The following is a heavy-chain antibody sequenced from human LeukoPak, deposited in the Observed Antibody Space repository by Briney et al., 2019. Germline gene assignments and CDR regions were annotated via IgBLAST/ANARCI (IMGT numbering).Heavy chain of an antibody. Sequence: ASVKVSCKASGYTFTGYYMHWVRQAPGQGLEWMGWINPNSGGTKYAQKFQGRVTMTRDTSISTAYMELSRLRSDDTAVYYCVRRVDSSGLFDYWGQGTLVTVSS. CDR2: INPNSGGT. D-gene: IGHD3-22*01. CDR3: VRRVDSSGLFDY. J-gene: IGHJ4*02. CDR1: GYTFTGYY. V-gene: IGHV1-2*02.